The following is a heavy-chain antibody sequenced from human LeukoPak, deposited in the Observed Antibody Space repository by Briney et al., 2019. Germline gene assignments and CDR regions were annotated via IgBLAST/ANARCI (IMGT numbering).Heavy chain of an antibody. D-gene: IGHD2-21*01. CDR3: AKDLGLRGIYGPRGGKTIDY. Sequence: PSETLSLTCSVSGASITSDYWSWVRLPPGKGLEWVAVISYDGSSKYYADSVKGRFTISRDNSKNTLYPQMNSLRAEDTAVYYCAKDLGLRGIYGPRGGKTIDYWGQGTLVTVSS. CDR2: ISYDGSSK. V-gene: IGHV3-30*18. CDR1: GASITSDY. J-gene: IGHJ4*02.